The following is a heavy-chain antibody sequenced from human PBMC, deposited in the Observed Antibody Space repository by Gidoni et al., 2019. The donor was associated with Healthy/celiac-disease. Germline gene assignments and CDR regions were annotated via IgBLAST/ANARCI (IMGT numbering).Heavy chain of an antibody. J-gene: IGHJ3*02. V-gene: IGHV1-8*01. CDR2: MNPNSGNT. CDR1: GYTFPSYD. CDR3: ARTTSVAYYYGSGSPIDI. D-gene: IGHD3-10*01. Sequence: QVQLVQSGAEVKKPGASVKVSCKASGYTFPSYDINWVRQATGQGLEWMGWMNPNSGNTGYAQKFQGRVTMTRNTSISTAYMELSSLRSEDTAVYYCARTTSVAYYYGSGSPIDIWGQGTMVTVSS.